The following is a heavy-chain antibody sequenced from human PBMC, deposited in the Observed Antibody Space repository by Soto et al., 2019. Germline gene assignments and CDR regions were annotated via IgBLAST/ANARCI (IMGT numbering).Heavy chain of an antibody. D-gene: IGHD3-22*01. CDR3: ARELVVVHGAFDY. CDR1: GGSISSGGYY. V-gene: IGHV4-31*03. Sequence: SETLSLTCTVSGGSISSGGYYWSWIRQHPGKGLEWIGYIYYSGSTYYNPSLKSRVTISVDTSKNQFSLKLSSVTAADTAVYYCARELVVVHGAFDYWGQGTLVTVSS. CDR2: IYYSGST. J-gene: IGHJ4*02.